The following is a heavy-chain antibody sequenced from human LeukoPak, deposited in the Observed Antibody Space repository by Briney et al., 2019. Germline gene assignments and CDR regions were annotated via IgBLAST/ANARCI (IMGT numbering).Heavy chain of an antibody. CDR1: GFTFSSYG. CDR2: IRYDGRNK. Sequence: GGSLRLSCAASGFTFSSYGMHWVRQAPGKGLEWVAMIRYDGRNKYYEESVKGRFTISSDNSKNTLYLQMNSLRAEDTAVYYCAKALYSSGPDAFDIWGQGTMVTVPS. V-gene: IGHV3-30*02. J-gene: IGHJ3*02. D-gene: IGHD6-25*01. CDR3: AKALYSSGPDAFDI.